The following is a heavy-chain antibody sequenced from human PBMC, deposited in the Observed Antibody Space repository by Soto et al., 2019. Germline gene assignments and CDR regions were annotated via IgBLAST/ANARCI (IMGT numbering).Heavy chain of an antibody. CDR2: ISSSSSYI. J-gene: IGHJ3*02. CDR3: AREFSIGDTDAFDI. CDR1: GFTFSSYS. D-gene: IGHD3-3*02. Sequence: GGSLRLSCAASGFTFSSYSMNWVRQAPGKGLEWVSSISSSSSYIYYADSVKGRFTISRDNAKNSLYLQMNSLRAEDTAVYYCAREFSIGDTDAFDIWGQGTMVTVSS. V-gene: IGHV3-21*01.